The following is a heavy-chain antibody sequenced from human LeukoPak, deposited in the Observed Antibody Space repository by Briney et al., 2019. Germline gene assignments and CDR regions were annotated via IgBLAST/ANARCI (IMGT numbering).Heavy chain of an antibody. D-gene: IGHD3-10*01. V-gene: IGHV4-30-4*01. J-gene: IGHJ4*02. CDR1: GGSISSGVYY. Sequence: SETLSLTCTVSGGSISSGVYYWGWTRQPPGKGLEWIGYIYYSGSTYYNPSLKNRLTISVDTSKNQFSMKRSSVTAADTAVYYCARSGGSNASAFDYWGQGTLVTVSS. CDR3: ARSGGSNASAFDY. CDR2: IYYSGST.